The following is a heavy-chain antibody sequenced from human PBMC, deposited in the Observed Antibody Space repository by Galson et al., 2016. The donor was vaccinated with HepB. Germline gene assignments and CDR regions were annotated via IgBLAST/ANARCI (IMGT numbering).Heavy chain of an antibody. CDR1: GGSISSSSYY. J-gene: IGHJ4*02. D-gene: IGHD1-14*01. CDR2: IYYSGST. V-gene: IGHV4-39*01. Sequence: SETLSLTCTVSGGSISSSSYYWGWIRQPPGKGLEYIGSIYYSGSTYYDPSLKSRVTIFVDTSKNQFSLRLTSVTAADTAVYYCARNPGSTNHPYYLDYWGQGTLVTVSS. CDR3: ARNPGSTNHPYYLDY.